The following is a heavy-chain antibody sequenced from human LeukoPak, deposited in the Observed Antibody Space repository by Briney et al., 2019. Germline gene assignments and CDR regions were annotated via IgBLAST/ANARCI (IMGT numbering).Heavy chain of an antibody. Sequence: GGSLRLSWAASGFTFDDYGMSWVRQAPGKGLEWVSSISSSGSYINYADSVKGRFTISRDNAKNSLYLQMNSLRAEDTAIYYCARDRYSSSWLDAFDIWGQGTMVTVSS. CDR1: GFTFDDYG. V-gene: IGHV3-21*01. CDR3: ARDRYSSSWLDAFDI. CDR2: ISSSGSYI. D-gene: IGHD6-13*01. J-gene: IGHJ3*02.